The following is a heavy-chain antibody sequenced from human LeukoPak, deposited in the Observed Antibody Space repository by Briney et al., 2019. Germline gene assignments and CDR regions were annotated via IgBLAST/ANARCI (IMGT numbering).Heavy chain of an antibody. CDR1: GGSISSDY. D-gene: IGHD3-22*01. Sequence: SETLSLTCTVSGGSISSDYWSWIRQPPGKGLEWIGYIYYSGSTNYNPSLKSRVTISVDTSKNQFSLKLSSVTAADTAVYYCARATYYYDSSGYYYDYWGQGTLVTVSS. CDR2: IYYSGST. V-gene: IGHV4-59*01. CDR3: ARATYYYDSSGYYYDY. J-gene: IGHJ4*02.